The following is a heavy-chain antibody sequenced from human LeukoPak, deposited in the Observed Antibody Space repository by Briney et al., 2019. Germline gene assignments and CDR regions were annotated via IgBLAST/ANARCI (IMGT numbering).Heavy chain of an antibody. CDR2: ISSSSYI. J-gene: IGHJ3*02. V-gene: IGHV3-21*01. Sequence: GGSLRLSCAASGFTFSSYSMNWVRQAPGKGLEWVSSISSSSYIYYADSVKGRFTISRDNAKNSLYLQMNSLRAEDTAVYYCARDGWGSGYYFDAFDIWGQGTMVTVSS. D-gene: IGHD3-22*01. CDR3: ARDGWGSGYYFDAFDI. CDR1: GFTFSSYS.